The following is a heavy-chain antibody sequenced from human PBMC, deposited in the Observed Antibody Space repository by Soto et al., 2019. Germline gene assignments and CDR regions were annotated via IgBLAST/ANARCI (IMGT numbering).Heavy chain of an antibody. CDR2: ISGSSNTT. V-gene: IGHV3-23*01. CDR3: AKFRKALTVRKPDAFDI. D-gene: IGHD2-21*02. CDR1: GCPVRNYE. Sequence: EVQLLESGGKWVQPGGSLRLSCAASGCPVRNYEMHWVRKSPGKGLEWVSGISGSSNTTYYGDPVKGRFTISRDASKMPLLLQRNSLRANDTAIYYCAKFRKALTVRKPDAFDIWCQGTVVTVSS. J-gene: IGHJ3*02.